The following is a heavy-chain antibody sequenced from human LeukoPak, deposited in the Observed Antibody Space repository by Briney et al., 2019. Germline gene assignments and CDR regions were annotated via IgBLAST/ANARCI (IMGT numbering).Heavy chain of an antibody. CDR2: ISAYNGNT. CDR3: AKDSSWYGGDAFDI. J-gene: IGHJ3*02. CDR1: GYTFTSYG. Sequence: GASVKVSCNASGYTFTSYGVSWVRQAPGQGLEWMGWISAYNGNTDYAQNLQGRVTMTTDTSTSTAYMELRSLRSDDTAVYYCAKDSSWYGGDAFDIWGQGTMVTVSS. V-gene: IGHV1-18*01. D-gene: IGHD6-13*01.